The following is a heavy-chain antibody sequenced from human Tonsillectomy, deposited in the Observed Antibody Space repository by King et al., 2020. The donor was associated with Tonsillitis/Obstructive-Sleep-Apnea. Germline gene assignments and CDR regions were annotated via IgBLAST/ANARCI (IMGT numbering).Heavy chain of an antibody. Sequence: VQLVESGGGLVKPGGSLRLSCAASGFTFSNAWMNWVRQAPGKGLEWVGRIKSKTDGGRTDYAAPVKGRFTISRDDSKNTQYLQMNSLKTEDTAVYYCTTDPPYSGSSSGYCFDYWGQGTLVTVSS. CDR1: GFTFSNAW. D-gene: IGHD1-26*01. CDR2: IKSKTDGGRT. V-gene: IGHV3-15*07. CDR3: TTDPPYSGSSSGYCFDY. J-gene: IGHJ4*02.